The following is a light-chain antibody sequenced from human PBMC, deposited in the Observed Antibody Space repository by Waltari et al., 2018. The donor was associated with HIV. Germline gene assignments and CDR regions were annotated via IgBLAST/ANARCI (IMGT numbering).Light chain of an antibody. CDR1: SSNIGNNY. CDR3: GTWDSSLSAVV. V-gene: IGLV1-51*02. J-gene: IGLJ2*01. Sequence: QSVLTQPPSVSAAPGQQVTISCSGSSSNIGNNYVSWYQQLPGTAPKLLIYEKNKRPSGIPDRFSGSKSGTAATLCITGLQTGDEADYYCGTWDSSLSAVVFGGGTKLTVL. CDR2: EKN.